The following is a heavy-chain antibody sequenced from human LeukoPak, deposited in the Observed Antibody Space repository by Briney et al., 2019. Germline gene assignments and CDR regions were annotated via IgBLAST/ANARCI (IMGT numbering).Heavy chain of an antibody. CDR3: ARSGSIPSSATFDS. Sequence: ASMKVSCKASGYPFTGYYIHWVRQAPGQGLEWMGWINPNSGDTNYAQNFQGRVTMIGDTSISTAYMELSSLRSDDTALYYCARSGSIPSSATFDSWGQGTLVTVSS. D-gene: IGHD6-6*01. V-gene: IGHV1-2*02. CDR1: GYPFTGYY. CDR2: INPNSGDT. J-gene: IGHJ4*02.